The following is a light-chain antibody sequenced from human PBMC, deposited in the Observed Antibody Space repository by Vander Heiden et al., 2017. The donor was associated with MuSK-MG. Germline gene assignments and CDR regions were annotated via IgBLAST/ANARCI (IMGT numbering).Light chain of an antibody. CDR2: GVS. CDR3: CSYAGSYTWV. CDR1: SSDVGGYNY. J-gene: IGLJ3*02. Sequence: QSALTQPRSVSGSPGESVTISCTGTSSDVGGYNYVSWYPPHPANAPKLMIYGVSKRPSAVPGRFSGSKSGNTASLTISGRQAEEETDYYCCSYAGSYTWVFGGGTKLTVL. V-gene: IGLV2-11*01.